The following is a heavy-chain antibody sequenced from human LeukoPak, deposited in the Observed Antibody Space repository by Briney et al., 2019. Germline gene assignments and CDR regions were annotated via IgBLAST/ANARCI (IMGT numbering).Heavy chain of an antibody. CDR3: AKGPIDKGIAVAGTRIGYFQH. CDR1: GFTFSSYG. CDR2: ISYDGSNK. Sequence: PGGSLRLSCAASGFTFSSYGMHWVRQAPGKGLEWVAVISYDGSNKYYADSVKGRFTISRDNSKNTLYLQMNSLRAEDTAVYYCAKGPIDKGIAVAGTRIGYFQHWGQGTLVTVSS. D-gene: IGHD6-19*01. J-gene: IGHJ1*01. V-gene: IGHV3-30*18.